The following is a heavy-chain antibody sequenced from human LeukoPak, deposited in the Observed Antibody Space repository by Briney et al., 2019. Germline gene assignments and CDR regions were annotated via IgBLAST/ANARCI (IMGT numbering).Heavy chain of an antibody. D-gene: IGHD3-22*01. Sequence: GRTLRHSFASNGFSFSTDSMNWVPQAPRKGLEWVSGITGSGANTYYADSVKGRFTISRDNSKNTLYLRMNSLRAEDTAVYYCYYYDSSGFYPQTKIDYWGQGTLVTVSS. J-gene: IGHJ4*02. V-gene: IGHV3-23*01. CDR2: ITGSGANT. CDR1: GFSFSTDS. CDR3: YYYDSSGFYPQTKIDY.